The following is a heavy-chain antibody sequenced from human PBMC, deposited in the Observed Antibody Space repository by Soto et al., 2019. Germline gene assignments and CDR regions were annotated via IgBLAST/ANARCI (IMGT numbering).Heavy chain of an antibody. CDR3: ARDHYYYDSSGYYPAYFDY. J-gene: IGHJ4*02. CDR2: IYYSGST. V-gene: IGHV4-61*01. Sequence: QVQLQESGPGLVKPSETLSLTCTVSGGSVSSGSYYWSWIRQPPGKGLEWSGYIYYSGSTNYNPSLKSRVTISVDTSKNQFSLKLSSVTAADTAVYYCARDHYYYDSSGYYPAYFDYWGQGTLVTVSS. CDR1: GGSVSSGSYY. D-gene: IGHD3-22*01.